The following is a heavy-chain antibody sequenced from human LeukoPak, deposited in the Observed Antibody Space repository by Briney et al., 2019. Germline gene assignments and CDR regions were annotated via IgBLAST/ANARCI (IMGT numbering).Heavy chain of an antibody. V-gene: IGHV3-21*01. CDR2: ISSSSSYI. CDR3: ARSGGGATTGWFDP. Sequence: PGGSLRLSCAASGFTFSSYSVNWVRQAPGKGLEWVSSISSSSSYIYYADSVKGRFTISRDNAKNSLYLQMNSLRAEDTAVYYCARSGGGATTGWFDPWGQGTLVTVSS. D-gene: IGHD1-26*01. CDR1: GFTFSSYS. J-gene: IGHJ5*02.